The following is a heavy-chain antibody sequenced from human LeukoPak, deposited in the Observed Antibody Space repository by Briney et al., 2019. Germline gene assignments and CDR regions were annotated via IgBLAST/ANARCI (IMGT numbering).Heavy chain of an antibody. CDR1: GYTFSSYG. D-gene: IGHD5-18*01. V-gene: IGHV1-18*01. J-gene: IGHJ3*02. CDR3: ARDLARGYSYGYNASDI. Sequence: ASVKVSCKASGYTFSSYGIGWVRQAPRQGLEWMGWITAGNGNTNYAQKVQGRVTMTTDTSTSTAYMELRSLRSDDTAVYFCARDLARGYSYGYNASDIWGQGTWSPSLQ. CDR2: ITAGNGNT.